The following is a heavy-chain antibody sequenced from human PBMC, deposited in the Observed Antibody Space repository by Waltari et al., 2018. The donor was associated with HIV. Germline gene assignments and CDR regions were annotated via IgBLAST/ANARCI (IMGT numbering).Heavy chain of an antibody. CDR2: IYHAGST. CDR1: GDSISGSNW. CDR3: ARDLRATASRNYYFDY. V-gene: IGHV4-4*02. D-gene: IGHD5-18*01. J-gene: IGHJ4*02. Sequence: QVQLQESGPGLVKPSETLSLTCAVSGDSISGSNWWSWVRHPPGRGLEWSGEIYHAGSTNYSPSLKSRVTISVDKSKNQFSLKLNSVTAADTAIYYCARDLRATASRNYYFDYWGQGTLVTVSS.